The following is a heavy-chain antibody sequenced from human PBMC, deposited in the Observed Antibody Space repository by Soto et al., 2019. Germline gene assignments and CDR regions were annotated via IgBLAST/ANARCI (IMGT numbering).Heavy chain of an antibody. CDR3: ARRGTISPANHFDH. D-gene: IGHD2-2*01. J-gene: IGHJ4*02. CDR1: GFTFSGYN. Sequence: QVQLVESGGGLVKPGGSLRLSCAASGFTFSGYNMSWIRQAPGKGLEWVSYITSRGSNTFDAESVKGRFTISKDNTMNLLYLQMNSLSAEDTAVYYCARRGTISPANHFDHWGQGTLVTVSS. CDR2: ITSRGSNT. V-gene: IGHV3-11*01.